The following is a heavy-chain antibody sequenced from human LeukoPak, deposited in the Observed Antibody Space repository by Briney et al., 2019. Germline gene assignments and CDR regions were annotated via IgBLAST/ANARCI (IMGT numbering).Heavy chain of an antibody. CDR3: ARDHHGDGKFDY. J-gene: IGHJ4*02. CDR2: LSYDGSNK. CDR1: GFTFSSYG. V-gene: IGHV3-30*03. D-gene: IGHD4-17*01. Sequence: GGSLRLSCAASGFTFSSYGMHWVRQTPGKGLEWVAVLSYDGSNKYYADSVKGRFTISRDNSKNTLYLQMNSLRAEDTAVYYCARDHHGDGKFDYWGQGTLVTVSS.